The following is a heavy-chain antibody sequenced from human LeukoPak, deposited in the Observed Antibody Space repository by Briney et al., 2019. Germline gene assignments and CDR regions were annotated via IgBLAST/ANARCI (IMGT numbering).Heavy chain of an antibody. V-gene: IGHV4-59*01. CDR1: GGSICSYY. Sequence: SETLSPTRTVSGGSICSYYWSWFRQTPGEGPEWIGYIYYSGSTKYNPSLKSRVTISVDRSKNQFSLKLNSVTAADTAVYYCARYWGVQLWPHWYFDLWGRGSLVTVSS. J-gene: IGHJ2*01. CDR2: IYYSGST. D-gene: IGHD5-18*01. CDR3: ARYWGVQLWPHWYFDL.